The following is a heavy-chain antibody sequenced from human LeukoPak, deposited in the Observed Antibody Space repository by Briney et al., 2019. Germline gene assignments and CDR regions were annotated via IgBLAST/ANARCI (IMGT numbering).Heavy chain of an antibody. V-gene: IGHV1-2*02. D-gene: IGHD6-13*01. J-gene: IGHJ5*02. CDR3: ARDREQQLVP. CDR2: INPNSGGT. Sequence: ASVKVSCKASGYTFTTYVIIWVRQAPGQGLEWMGWINPNSGGTNYPQKFQGRVTVTRDTSISIAYMELSRLRSDDMAVYYCARDREQQLVPWGQGTLVTVSS. CDR1: GYTFTTYV.